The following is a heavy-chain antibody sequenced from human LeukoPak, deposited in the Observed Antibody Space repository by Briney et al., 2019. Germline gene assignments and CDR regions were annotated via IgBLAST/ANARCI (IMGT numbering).Heavy chain of an antibody. D-gene: IGHD3-22*01. J-gene: IGHJ6*02. Sequence: GRSLRLSCAASGFTFSSYAMHWVRQAPGKGLEWVAVISYDGSNKYYADSVKGRFTISRDNSKNTLYLQMNSLRAEDTAVYYCARDQGAYYYDSSGAHYYYYGMDVWGQGTTVTVS. CDR3: ARDQGAYYYDSSGAHYYYYGMDV. CDR1: GFTFSSYA. CDR2: ISYDGSNK. V-gene: IGHV3-30-3*01.